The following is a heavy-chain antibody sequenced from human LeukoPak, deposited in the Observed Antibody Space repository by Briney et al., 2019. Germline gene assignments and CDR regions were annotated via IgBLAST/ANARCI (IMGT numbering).Heavy chain of an antibody. J-gene: IGHJ4*02. CDR2: IYYSGST. CDR3: ARILAGPYSSSLTAPDY. Sequence: SETLSLTCTVSGGSISSSSYYWGWIRQPPGKGLEWIGSIYYSGSTYYNPSLKSRVTISVDTPKNQFSLKLSSVTAADTAVYYCARILAGPYSSSLTAPDYWGQGTLVTVSS. V-gene: IGHV4-39*01. D-gene: IGHD6-13*01. CDR1: GGSISSSSYY.